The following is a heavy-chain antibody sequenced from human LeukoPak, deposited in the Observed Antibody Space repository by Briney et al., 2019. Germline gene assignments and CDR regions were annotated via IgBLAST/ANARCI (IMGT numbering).Heavy chain of an antibody. V-gene: IGHV3-33*01. CDR2: VWCDGSDK. CDR3: VSGTYKGAGQAFDI. D-gene: IGHD5-24*01. J-gene: IGHJ3*02. Sequence: GGSLRLSCAASGFTFSSYGIHWVRQAPGKGLEWVAVVWCDGSDKYYADSVKGRFTISRDNSKSTLYLQMNSLRAEDTAVYYCVSGTYKGAGQAFDIWGQGTMVTVSS. CDR1: GFTFSSYG.